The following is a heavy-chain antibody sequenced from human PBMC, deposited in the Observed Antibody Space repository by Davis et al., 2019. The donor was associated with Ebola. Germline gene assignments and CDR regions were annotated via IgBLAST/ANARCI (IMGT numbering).Heavy chain of an antibody. J-gene: IGHJ4*02. Sequence: SDTVPRLPSLYTLPSYGFSGVRQAPGQGLEWMGWISAYNGNTNYAQKLQGRVTMTTDTSTSTAYMELRSLRSEDTAVYYCAREGYSGYDGDFDNWGQGTLVTVSS. V-gene: IGHV1-18*01. CDR3: AREGYSGYDGDFDN. CDR1: LYTLPSYG. D-gene: IGHD5-12*01. CDR2: ISAYNGNT.